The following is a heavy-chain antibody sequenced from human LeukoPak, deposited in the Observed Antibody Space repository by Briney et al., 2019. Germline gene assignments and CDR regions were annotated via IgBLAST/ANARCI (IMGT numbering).Heavy chain of an antibody. J-gene: IGHJ4*02. Sequence: GGSLRLSCAASGFTFDDYAMHWVRQAPGKGLEWVSGISWNSGSIGYADSVKGRFTISRDNAKDSLYLQMNSLRAEDTAVYYCAKGGNAFDYWGQGTLVTVSS. D-gene: IGHD1-1*01. CDR1: GFTFDDYA. CDR2: ISWNSGSI. V-gene: IGHV3-9*01. CDR3: AKGGNAFDY.